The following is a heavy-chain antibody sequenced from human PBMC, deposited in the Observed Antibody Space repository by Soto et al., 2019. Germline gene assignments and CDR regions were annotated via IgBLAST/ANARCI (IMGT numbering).Heavy chain of an antibody. CDR1: GYTFTSYG. D-gene: IGHD2-2*02. CDR3: ARVDCSSTSCHRDYYYYGMGV. J-gene: IGHJ6*02. Sequence: ASVKVSCKASGYTFTSYGISWVRQAPGQGLEWMGWISAYNGNTNYAQKLQGRVTMTTDTSTSTAYMELRSLRSDDTAVYYCARVDCSSTSCHRDYYYYGMGVWGQGTTVTVSS. CDR2: ISAYNGNT. V-gene: IGHV1-18*01.